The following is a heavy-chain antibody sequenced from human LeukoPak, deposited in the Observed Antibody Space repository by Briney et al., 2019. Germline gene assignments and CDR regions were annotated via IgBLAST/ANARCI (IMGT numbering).Heavy chain of an antibody. CDR3: ARISWLRYFPYYYYYYMDV. CDR2: MNPNSGNT. Sequence: VASVKVSCKASGYTFTSYDINWVRQATGQGLEWMGWMNPNSGNTGYAQKFQGRVTMTRNTSISTAYMELSSLRSEDTAVYYCARISWLRYFPYYYYYYMDVWGKGTTVTIYS. CDR1: GYTFTSYD. V-gene: IGHV1-8*01. J-gene: IGHJ6*03. D-gene: IGHD3-9*01.